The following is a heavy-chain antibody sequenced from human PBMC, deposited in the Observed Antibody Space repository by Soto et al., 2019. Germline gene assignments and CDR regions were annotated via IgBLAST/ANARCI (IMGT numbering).Heavy chain of an antibody. D-gene: IGHD1-26*01. CDR2: IYYSGST. V-gene: IGHV4-39*01. CDR1: GGSISSSSYY. CDR3: ARHTTLPYVLNDDY. J-gene: IGHJ4*02. Sequence: TSETLSLTCTVSGGSISSSSYYWGWIRQPPGKGLEWIGSIYYSGSTYYNPSLKSRVTISVDTSKNQFSLKLSSVTAADTAVYYCARHTTLPYVLNDDYWGQGTLVTVSS.